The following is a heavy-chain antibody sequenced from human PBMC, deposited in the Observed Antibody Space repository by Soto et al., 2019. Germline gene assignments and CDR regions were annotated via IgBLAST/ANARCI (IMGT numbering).Heavy chain of an antibody. CDR2: INPSGGST. J-gene: IGHJ4*02. CDR1: GYTFTSYY. CDR3: ARVSSGYYIGY. V-gene: IGHV1-46*01. D-gene: IGHD3-3*01. Sequence: GASVKVSCKASGYTFTSYYMHWVRQAPGQGLEWMGIINPSGGSTSYAQKFQGRVTMTRGTSTSTVYMELSSLRSEDTAVYYCARVSSGYYIGYWGQGTLVTVSS.